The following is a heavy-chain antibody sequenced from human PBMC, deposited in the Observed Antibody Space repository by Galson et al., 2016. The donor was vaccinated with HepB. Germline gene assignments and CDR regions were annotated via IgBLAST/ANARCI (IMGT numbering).Heavy chain of an antibody. CDR1: GYKFSNYW. Sequence: QSGAEVKKPGESLKISCQGSGYKFSNYWIAWVRQMPGKGLEWKGVVHPGDSDTIYRPSFQGQVTISADKSLTTACVQWSTLRSSGTAMYYCARRGDGYKFDNWGQGTLVTVSS. J-gene: IGHJ4*02. V-gene: IGHV5-51*01. CDR2: VHPGDSDT. D-gene: IGHD5-24*01. CDR3: ARRGDGYKFDN.